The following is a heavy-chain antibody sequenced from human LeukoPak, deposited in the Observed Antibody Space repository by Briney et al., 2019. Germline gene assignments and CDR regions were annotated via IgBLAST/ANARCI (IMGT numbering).Heavy chain of an antibody. CDR1: GGSFSGYY. D-gene: IGHD6-13*01. J-gene: IGHJ4*02. Sequence: SEPLSLTCAVYGGSFSGYYWRWIRQPPGKGLEWMGEINHSGSTNYNPSLKSRVTITVDTSKNQFSLKLSSVTAADTAVYYCARRGRGYSSSWFFGYWGQGTLVTVSS. CDR2: INHSGST. V-gene: IGHV4-34*01. CDR3: ARRGRGYSSSWFFGY.